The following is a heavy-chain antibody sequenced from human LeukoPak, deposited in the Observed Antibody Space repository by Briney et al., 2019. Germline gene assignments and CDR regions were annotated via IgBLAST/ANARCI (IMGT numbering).Heavy chain of an antibody. CDR2: IRYDGSNK. D-gene: IGHD5-12*01. V-gene: IGHV3-30*02. CDR1: GFTFGSYG. Sequence: GGSLRLSCAASGFTFGSYGMHWVRQAPGKGLEWVAFIRYDGSNKYYADSVKGRFTISRDNSKNTLYLQMNSLRAEDTAVYYCAKDHPLYSGCGSWFDPWGQGTLVTVSS. CDR3: AKDHPLYSGCGSWFDP. J-gene: IGHJ5*02.